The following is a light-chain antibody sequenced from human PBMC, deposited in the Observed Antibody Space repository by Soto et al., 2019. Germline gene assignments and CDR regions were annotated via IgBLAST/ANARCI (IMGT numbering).Light chain of an antibody. J-gene: IGKJ1*01. Sequence: IVLTQSPGTLSLSPGERATLSCRASQSVDSSYLAWYQQKPGQAPRLLMYGASNRATGIPDRISGSGSGTDFTLTINRLEPEDFAVYYCQQYGNSPPTFGQGTKVDIK. CDR1: QSVDSSY. CDR3: QQYGNSPPT. CDR2: GAS. V-gene: IGKV3-20*01.